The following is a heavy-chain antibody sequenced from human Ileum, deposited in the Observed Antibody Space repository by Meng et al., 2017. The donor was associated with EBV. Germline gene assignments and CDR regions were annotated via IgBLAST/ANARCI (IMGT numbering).Heavy chain of an antibody. CDR1: GGSISRGGYY. D-gene: IGHD3-22*01. CDR3: ARGGDTSGYSLDY. J-gene: IGHJ4*02. Sequence: VHRQESGPGLVNPPHTLSLPCAVSGGSISRGGYYWSWIRQPPGKGLEWIGYIYKSGSTYYNPSLTSRVTISVDTSKNQFFLKLGSVTAADTGVYYCARGGDTSGYSLDYWGQGILVTVSS. V-gene: IGHV4-30-4*01. CDR2: IYKSGST.